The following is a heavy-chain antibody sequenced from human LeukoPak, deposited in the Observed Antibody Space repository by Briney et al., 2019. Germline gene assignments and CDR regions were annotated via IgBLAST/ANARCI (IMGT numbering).Heavy chain of an antibody. V-gene: IGHV3-23*01. CDR2: ISGSGAST. Sequence: RGSLRLSCLNSGFTLSTNAMSWVRQAPGKGLEWISGISGSGASTYYADSVKGRFTISRDDSRNTLYLQMNSLRGDDTAVYYCAKDVGKWKSLHFFDYWGQGTLVTVSS. CDR1: GFTLSTNA. D-gene: IGHD1-1*01. CDR3: AKDVGKWKSLHFFDY. J-gene: IGHJ4*02.